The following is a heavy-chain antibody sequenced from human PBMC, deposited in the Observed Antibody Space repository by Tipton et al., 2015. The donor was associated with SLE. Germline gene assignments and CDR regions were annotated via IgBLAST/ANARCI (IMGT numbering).Heavy chain of an antibody. J-gene: IGHJ6*02. CDR2: INHSGST. CDR1: CESFSDYY. Sequence: TLSLACSLYCESFSDYYWNWVRPPPGKGLEWIGQINHSGSTNYSPSLSSRVTISLDTSKNQFYLRLTSLTAADTAVYYCARHFGLVGSTVFYFFGLDVWGRGTTVTVSS. V-gene: IGHV4-34*01. CDR3: ARHFGLVGSTVFYFFGLDV. D-gene: IGHD1-26*01.